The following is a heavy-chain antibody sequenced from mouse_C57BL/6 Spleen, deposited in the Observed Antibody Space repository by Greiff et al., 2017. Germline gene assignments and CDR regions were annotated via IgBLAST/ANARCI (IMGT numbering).Heavy chain of an antibody. J-gene: IGHJ3*01. Sequence: QVQLQQPGAELVMPGASVKLSCKASGYTFTSYWMHWVKQRPGQGLEWIGEIDPSDSYTNYNQKVKGKSTLTVDKSSSTAYMQLSSLTSEDSAVYYCAREGDVRFAYWGQGTLVTVSA. CDR3: AREGDVRFAY. V-gene: IGHV1-69*01. CDR1: GYTFTSYW. CDR2: IDPSDSYT. D-gene: IGHD3-3*01.